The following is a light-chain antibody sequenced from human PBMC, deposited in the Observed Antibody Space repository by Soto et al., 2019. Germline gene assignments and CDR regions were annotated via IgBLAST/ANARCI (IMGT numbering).Light chain of an antibody. J-gene: IGKJ5*01. Sequence: EVVWKKVERARCWSTGKKATLSCRASQSVSSSYLAWYQQKPGQPPRLLIYDASKRATGIPTRFSGSGSGTDFTLTISSLEPEDFAVYLRPQRNIWTPVTFC. CDR2: DAS. CDR1: QSVSSSY. V-gene: IGKV3D-20*02. CDR3: PQRNIWTPVT.